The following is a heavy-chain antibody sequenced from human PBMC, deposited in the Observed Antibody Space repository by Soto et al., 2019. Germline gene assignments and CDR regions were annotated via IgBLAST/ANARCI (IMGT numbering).Heavy chain of an antibody. J-gene: IGHJ6*02. CDR1: GYSFSDYG. CDR3: ARYGYSSGWYLGTGMDV. V-gene: IGHV1-18*04. D-gene: IGHD6-19*01. CDR2: ISTYNGNT. Sequence: QVQLVQSGAEVKKPGASLKVSCQASGYSFSDYGIAWVRQAPGQGLAWVGWISTYNGNTNYAQKFQGRVTMTTDTSANTAYMELRSLRSDHTAMYYCARYGYSSGWYLGTGMDVWGQGTPVTVSS.